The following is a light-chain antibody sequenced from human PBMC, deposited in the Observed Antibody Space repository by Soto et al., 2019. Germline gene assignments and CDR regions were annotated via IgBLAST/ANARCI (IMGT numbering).Light chain of an antibody. J-gene: IGKJ1*01. CDR3: QQYKSPPWT. Sequence: DVQITRSPSTLSTDQGDRVIITCRASQSVSKWLAWYQQKPGKAPTLLMYDASNLQGGVPFRFSGSGSGTEFTLAISDLQPDDFATYYCQQYKSPPWTFGQGTKVDIK. CDR1: QSVSKW. V-gene: IGKV1-5*01. CDR2: DAS.